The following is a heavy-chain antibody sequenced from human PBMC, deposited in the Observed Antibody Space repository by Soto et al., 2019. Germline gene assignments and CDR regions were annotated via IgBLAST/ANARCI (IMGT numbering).Heavy chain of an antibody. V-gene: IGHV4-34*01. CDR3: ETGIRAAGTGLYYYGMDV. CDR1: GGSFSGYY. D-gene: IGHD6-13*01. Sequence: PSETLSLTCAAYGGSFSGYYWSWIRQPPGKGLEWIGEINHSGSTNYTPSLKSRVTISVDTSKNQFSLHLTSVTAADTAVYSCETGIRAAGTGLYYYGMDVWGQGTTVTVYS. J-gene: IGHJ6*01. CDR2: INHSGST.